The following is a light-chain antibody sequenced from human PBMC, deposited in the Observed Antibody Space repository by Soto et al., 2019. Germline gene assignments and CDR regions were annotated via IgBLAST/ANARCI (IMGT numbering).Light chain of an antibody. CDR2: DAS. CDR3: QQYSSYSGT. J-gene: IGKJ1*01. Sequence: DIQMTQSPSTLSASVGDTVTITCRASQSVTRYLAWYQQKPGKAPKVLIYDASSLESGVPSRFSGSGSGTEFTLTSSSLQPDDFATYYCQQYSSYSGTFGQGTKVEIK. V-gene: IGKV1-5*01. CDR1: QSVTRY.